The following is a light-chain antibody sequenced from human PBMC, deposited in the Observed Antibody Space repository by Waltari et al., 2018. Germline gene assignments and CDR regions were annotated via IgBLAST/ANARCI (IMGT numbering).Light chain of an antibody. CDR2: NTN. CDR3: ATWDGSLNGPYV. J-gene: IGLJ1*01. Sequence: VLTQPPSASGTPGQRVTISCSGSSSNIGTNTVPWYQQPPGTAPKLLMYNTNQRPSGVPDRFSGSKSGTSASLAISGLQSEDEADYYCATWDGSLNGPYVFGTGTKVTVL. CDR1: SSNIGTNT. V-gene: IGLV1-44*01.